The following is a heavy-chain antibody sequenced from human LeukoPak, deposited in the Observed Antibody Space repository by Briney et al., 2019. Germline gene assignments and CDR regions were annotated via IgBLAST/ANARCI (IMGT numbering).Heavy chain of an antibody. V-gene: IGHV3-23*01. CDR1: GFTFSSYA. CDR3: AKDGVDYASGEPDYFDY. Sequence: GGSLRLSCAASGFTFSSYAMSWVRQAPGKGLEWVSAISGSGGSTYYADSVKGRFTISRDNSKNTLYLQMNSLRVEDTAVYYCAKDGVDYASGEPDYFDYWGQGTLVTVSS. J-gene: IGHJ4*02. CDR2: ISGSGGST. D-gene: IGHD3-10*01.